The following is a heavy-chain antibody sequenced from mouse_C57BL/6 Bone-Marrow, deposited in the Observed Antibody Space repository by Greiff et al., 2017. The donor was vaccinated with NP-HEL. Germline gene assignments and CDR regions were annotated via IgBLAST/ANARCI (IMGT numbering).Heavy chain of an antibody. D-gene: IGHD2-5*01. Sequence: QVQLQQSGPELVKPGASVKISCKASGYAFSSSWMNWVKQRPGKGLEWIGRIYPGDGDTNYNGKFKGKATLTADKSSSTAYMQLSSLTSEDSAVYCCAREVYSNYEDYWGQGTTLTVSS. V-gene: IGHV1-82*01. CDR2: IYPGDGDT. CDR1: GYAFSSSW. CDR3: AREVYSNYEDY. J-gene: IGHJ2*01.